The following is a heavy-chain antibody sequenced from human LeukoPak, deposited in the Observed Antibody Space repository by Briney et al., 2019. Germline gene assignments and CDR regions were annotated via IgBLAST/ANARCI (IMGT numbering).Heavy chain of an antibody. CDR3: AKDRWLTFRYFDY. J-gene: IGHJ4*02. CDR1: GFTFSSYG. CDR2: ISGSGGSI. V-gene: IGHV3-23*01. Sequence: PGGSLRLSCAASGFTFSSYGMSWVRQAPGKGLEWVSAISGSGGSIGYADSVKGRFTISRDNAKNSLYLQMNSLRAEDTALYYCAKDRWLTFRYFDYWGQGTLVTVSS. D-gene: IGHD3-9*01.